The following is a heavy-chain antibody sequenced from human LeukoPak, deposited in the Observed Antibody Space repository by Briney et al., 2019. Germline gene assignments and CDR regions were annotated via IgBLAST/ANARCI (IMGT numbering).Heavy chain of an antibody. CDR2: TYYRSKWYN. D-gene: IGHD3-22*01. Sequence: PSQTLSLTCAISGDSVSSNSAAWNWIRQSPSRGPEWLGRTYYRSKWYNDYAVSVKSRITINPDTSKNQFSLQLKSVTPEDTAVYYCARSPEAYDSCGCDYWGQGALVTVSS. J-gene: IGHJ4*02. CDR1: GDSVSSNSAA. V-gene: IGHV6-1*01. CDR3: ARSPEAYDSCGCDY.